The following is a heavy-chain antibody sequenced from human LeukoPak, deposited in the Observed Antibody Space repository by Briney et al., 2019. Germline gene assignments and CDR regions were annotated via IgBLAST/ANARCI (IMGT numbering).Heavy chain of an antibody. D-gene: IGHD3-10*01. CDR2: IYSSGST. CDR1: GGSISSYY. V-gene: IGHV4-4*07. J-gene: IGHJ5*02. CDR3: ARGGYYYGSGSSYNRFDP. Sequence: PSETLSLTCTVSGGSISSYYWSWIRQPAGKGLEWIGRIYSSGSTNYNPSLKSRVTMSVDTSKNQFSLKLNSVTAADTAVYYCARGGYYYGSGSSYNRFDPWGQGALVAVSS.